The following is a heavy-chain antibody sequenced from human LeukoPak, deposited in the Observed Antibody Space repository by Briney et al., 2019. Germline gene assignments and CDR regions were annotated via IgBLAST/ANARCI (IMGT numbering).Heavy chain of an antibody. CDR1: GGSLNSPNYY. CDR2: IYYTGTT. CDR3: ARLRRSSPSYYFDY. D-gene: IGHD2-15*01. V-gene: IGHV4-39*01. Sequence: KPSETLSLTCIVSGGSLNSPNYYWGWIRQPPGKGLEWIGTIYYTGTTYYNPSLKSRLTISVDTSKNQFSLRLSSVTAADTAVYYCARLRRSSPSYYFDYWGQGTLVTVSS. J-gene: IGHJ4*02.